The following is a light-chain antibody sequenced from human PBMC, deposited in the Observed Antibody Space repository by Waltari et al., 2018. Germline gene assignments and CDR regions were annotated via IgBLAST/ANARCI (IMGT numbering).Light chain of an antibody. V-gene: IGKV3-15*01. CDR3: SQYNDWPYT. CDR1: QSVTRK. CDR2: GVS. J-gene: IGKJ2*01. Sequence: EIVMTQSPATLSVSPGDRATLSCRTSQSVTRKLSWYQHKPGQVPRLLIYGVSTRATGIPARFSGSGSGTEFTLTISSLQSEDSAVYYCSQYNDWPYTFGQGTKLELQ.